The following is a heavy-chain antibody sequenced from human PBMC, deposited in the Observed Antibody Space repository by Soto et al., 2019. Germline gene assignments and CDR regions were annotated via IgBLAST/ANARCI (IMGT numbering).Heavy chain of an antibody. V-gene: IGHV4-39*01. Sequence: SETLSLTCTVSGGSISSSSYYWGWIRQPPGKGLEWIGSIYYSGSTYYNPSLKSRVTISVDTSKNQFSLKLSSVTAADTAVYYCARNPRWGFITILGVVPYYYGMAVGGKGTTDPVS. CDR2: IYYSGST. J-gene: IGHJ6*04. CDR3: ARNPRWGFITILGVVPYYYGMAV. D-gene: IGHD3-3*01. CDR1: GGSISSSSYY.